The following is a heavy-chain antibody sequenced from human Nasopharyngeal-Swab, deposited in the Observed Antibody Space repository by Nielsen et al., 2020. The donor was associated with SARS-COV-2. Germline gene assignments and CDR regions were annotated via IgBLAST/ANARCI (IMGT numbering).Heavy chain of an antibody. J-gene: IGHJ4*02. V-gene: IGHV1-3*01. D-gene: IGHD6-19*01. CDR3: ARVPAVAASRIDY. Sequence: WVRQAPGQRPEFMGWINAGRGNTYYSQKFQGRVRISRDTSANTVYMELSRLRSADTAVYYCARVPAVAASRIDYWGQGTLVTVSS. CDR2: INAGRGNT.